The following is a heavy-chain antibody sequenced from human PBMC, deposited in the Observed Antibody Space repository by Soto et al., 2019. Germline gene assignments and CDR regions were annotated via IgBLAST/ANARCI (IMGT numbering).Heavy chain of an antibody. D-gene: IGHD3-10*01. V-gene: IGHV1-46*01. J-gene: IGHJ6*01. CDR2: INPSGGST. CDR1: GYTFTSYY. CDR3: ARDCTVLGNIVLLWFGELLSRNYYYYGMDV. Sequence: ASVKVSCKASGYTFTSYYMHWVRQAPGQGLEWMGIINPSGGSTSYAQKFQGRVTMTRDTSTSTVYMELSSLRSEDTAVYYCARDCTVLGNIVLLWFGELLSRNYYYYGMDVWGQGTTGTGSS.